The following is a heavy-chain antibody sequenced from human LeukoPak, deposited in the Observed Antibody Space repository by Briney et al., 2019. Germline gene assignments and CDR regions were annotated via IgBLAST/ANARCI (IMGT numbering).Heavy chain of an antibody. Sequence: SETLSLTCTVSGGSISSYYWSWIRQPAGKGLEWIGRIYTSGSTNYNPSLKSRVTTSVDTSKNQFSLKLSSVTAADTAVYYCARGYYNWNGRDYGMDVWGQGTTVTVSS. CDR2: IYTSGST. J-gene: IGHJ6*02. D-gene: IGHD1-20*01. CDR1: GGSISSYY. V-gene: IGHV4-4*07. CDR3: ARGYYNWNGRDYGMDV.